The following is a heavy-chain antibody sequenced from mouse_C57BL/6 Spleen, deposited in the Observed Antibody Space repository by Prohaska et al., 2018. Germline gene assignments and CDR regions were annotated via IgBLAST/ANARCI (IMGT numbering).Heavy chain of an antibody. CDR2: IDPENGDT. CDR1: GFNIKDDS. V-gene: IGHV14-4*01. CDR3: TTGFDGWFAS. J-gene: IGHJ3*01. Sequence: TASGFNIKDDSMHWVKQRPEQGLEWIGWIDPENGDTEYASKFQGKATITEDTSSNTAYLQLSSLTSEDTAVYYCTTGFDGWFASWGQGTLVTVSA.